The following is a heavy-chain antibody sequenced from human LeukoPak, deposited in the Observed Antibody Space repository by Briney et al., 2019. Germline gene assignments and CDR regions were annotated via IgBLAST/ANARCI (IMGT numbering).Heavy chain of an antibody. D-gene: IGHD6-19*01. CDR2: INHSGNT. CDR3: ARAGGSGLIDY. Sequence: KPSETLSLTCAVYGGSFSLYYWTWIRQSPGKGLEWIGEINHSGNTNYNPSLKSRVTISINTSKNQFSLKLTSVTAADTAVYYCARAGGSGLIDYWGQGTLVTVSS. CDR1: GGSFSLYY. V-gene: IGHV4-34*01. J-gene: IGHJ4*02.